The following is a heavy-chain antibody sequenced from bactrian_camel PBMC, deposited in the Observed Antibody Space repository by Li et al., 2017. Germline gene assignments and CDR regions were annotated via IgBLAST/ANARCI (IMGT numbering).Heavy chain of an antibody. CDR3: AADVRCGWAGYLAWARY. CDR1: GFPDITFSRYA. D-gene: IGHD1*01. V-gene: IGHV3S40*01. J-gene: IGHJ4*01. Sequence: VQLVESGGGSVQAGGSLRLSCAASGFPDITFSRYAMSWVRQAPGKGLEWVSGIDTDHGGGATYYADSVKGRFTISRDNAKNTVYLQMNSLKVEDTAMYYCAADVRCGWAGYLAWARYRGQGTQVTVS. CDR2: IDTDHGGGAT.